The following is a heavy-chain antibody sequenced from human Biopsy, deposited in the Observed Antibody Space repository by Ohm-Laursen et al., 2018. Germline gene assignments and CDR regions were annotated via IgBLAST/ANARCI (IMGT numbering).Heavy chain of an antibody. CDR2: IRSKAKSYAT. Sequence: SLRLSCAASGFTFSASAVHWVRQASGKGLEWVGRIRSKAKSYATAYAASVTGRFTISRDDSKNTTYLQMNSLKTEDTAVYYCNLGGGGFDNWGQGTLVTVSS. J-gene: IGHJ4*02. V-gene: IGHV3-73*01. CDR3: NLGGGGFDN. D-gene: IGHD3-10*01. CDR1: GFTFSASA.